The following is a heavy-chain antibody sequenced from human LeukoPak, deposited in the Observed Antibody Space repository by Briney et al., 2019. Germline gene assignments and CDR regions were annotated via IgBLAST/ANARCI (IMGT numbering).Heavy chain of an antibody. J-gene: IGHJ5*02. Sequence: GESLKISFQGSGYRFTSYWIGWVRQMPGKGLEWMGIIYPGDSDTRYSPSFQGQVTISADKSISTAYLQWSSLKASDTAMYYCARTIRTTSGNWFDPWGQGTLVTVSS. CDR3: ARTIRTTSGNWFDP. CDR1: GYRFTSYW. CDR2: IYPGDSDT. D-gene: IGHD2/OR15-2a*01. V-gene: IGHV5-51*01.